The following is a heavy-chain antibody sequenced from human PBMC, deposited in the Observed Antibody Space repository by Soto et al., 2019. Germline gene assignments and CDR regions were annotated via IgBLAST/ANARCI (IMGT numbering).Heavy chain of an antibody. D-gene: IGHD2-21*02. Sequence: SETLSLTCAISGAPITWGDYSWNWIRQPPGKGLEWIGYIYYSGSTNYNPSLKSRVTISVDTSKNQFSLKLSSVTAADTAVYYCARAAGVVTAIRAFDIWGQGTMVTVSS. V-gene: IGHV4-61*08. J-gene: IGHJ3*02. CDR1: GAPITWGDYS. CDR2: IYYSGST. CDR3: ARAAGVVTAIRAFDI.